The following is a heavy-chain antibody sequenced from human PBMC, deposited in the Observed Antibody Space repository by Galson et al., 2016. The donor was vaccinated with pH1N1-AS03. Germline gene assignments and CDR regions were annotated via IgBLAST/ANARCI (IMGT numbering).Heavy chain of an antibody. CDR2: SNHRGST. J-gene: IGHJ6*02. Sequence: LSLTCAVYGGSLSGYYWTWIRQPLGKGLQWIGESNHRGSTRGITTYNPSLKSRVTISVDTSKNQFSLRLNSVTAADTAVCFCARGNDYGSGTFYRSFGMDVWGQGTTVAVSS. CDR3: ARGNDYGSGTFYRSFGMDV. V-gene: IGHV4-34*01. CDR1: GGSLSGYY. D-gene: IGHD3-10*01.